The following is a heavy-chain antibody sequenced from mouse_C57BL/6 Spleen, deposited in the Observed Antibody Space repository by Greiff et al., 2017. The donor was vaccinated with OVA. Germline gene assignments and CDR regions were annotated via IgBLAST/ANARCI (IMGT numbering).Heavy chain of an antibody. D-gene: IGHD1-1*01. Sequence: LQLQQPGAELVKPGASVKLSCKASGYTFTSYWMPWVKRRPGQGLEWIGMIHPNSGSTNSNEKLKSKATLTVDKSSSTAYIELSSLTSEDSAVYYCARDYGREYYFDYWGQGTTLTVSS. J-gene: IGHJ2*01. CDR3: ARDYGREYYFDY. V-gene: IGHV1-64*01. CDR2: IHPNSGST. CDR1: GYTFTSYW.